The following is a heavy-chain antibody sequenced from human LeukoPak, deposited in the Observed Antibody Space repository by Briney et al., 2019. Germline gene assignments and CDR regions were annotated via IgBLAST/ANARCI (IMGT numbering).Heavy chain of an antibody. CDR3: ARGPWEIVEEDY. CDR1: GYTFTRYD. J-gene: IGHJ4*02. V-gene: IGHV1-8*01. D-gene: IGHD5-12*01. CDR2: MNPNSGNT. Sequence: ASVKVSCKASGYTFTRYDINWVRQATGQGLEWMGWMNPNSGNTGYAQKFQGRVTMTRNTSISTAYMELSSLRSEDTAVYYCARGPWEIVEEDYWGQGTLVTVSS.